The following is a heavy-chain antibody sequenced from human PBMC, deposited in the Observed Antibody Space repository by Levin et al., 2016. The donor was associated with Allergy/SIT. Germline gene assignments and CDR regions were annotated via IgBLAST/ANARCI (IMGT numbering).Heavy chain of an antibody. CDR2: IYTSGST. Sequence: WIRQPPGKGLEWIGRIYTSGSTNYNPSLKSRVTISVDTSKNQFSLKLSSVTAADTAVYYCARGGYDFWSGYYTYHLNYYYGMDVWGQGTTVTVSS. J-gene: IGHJ6*02. CDR3: ARGGYDFWSGYYTYHLNYYYGMDV. D-gene: IGHD3-3*01. V-gene: IGHV4-61*02.